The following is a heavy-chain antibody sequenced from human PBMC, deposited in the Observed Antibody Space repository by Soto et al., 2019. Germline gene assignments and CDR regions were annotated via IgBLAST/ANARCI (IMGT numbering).Heavy chain of an antibody. J-gene: IGHJ4*02. D-gene: IGHD6-19*01. CDR1: GFTCSSYA. Sequence: QVKLVESGGGVVQPGRSLRLSCAASGFTCSSYAMHWVRQAPGKGLEWVAVISYDGSNKYDADSVKGRFTISRDNSKNTLYLQMNSLRAEDTAVYYCARDHTQRIAVAGTGYWGQGTLVTVSS. CDR2: ISYDGSNK. V-gene: IGHV3-30-3*01. CDR3: ARDHTQRIAVAGTGY.